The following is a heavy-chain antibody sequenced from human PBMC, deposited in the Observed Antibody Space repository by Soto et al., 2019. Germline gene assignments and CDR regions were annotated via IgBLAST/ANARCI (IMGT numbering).Heavy chain of an antibody. V-gene: IGHV4-31*03. CDR1: GGSISSGGYY. D-gene: IGHD3-22*01. J-gene: IGHJ5*02. CDR2: IYYSGST. CDR3: ARGGYYYDSSGYLNWFDP. Sequence: PSETLSLTCTVSGGSISSGGYYWSWIRQHPGKGLEWIGYIYYSGSTYYNPSLKSRVTISVDTSKNQFSLKLGSVTAADTAVYYCARGGYYYDSSGYLNWFDPWGQGTLVTVSS.